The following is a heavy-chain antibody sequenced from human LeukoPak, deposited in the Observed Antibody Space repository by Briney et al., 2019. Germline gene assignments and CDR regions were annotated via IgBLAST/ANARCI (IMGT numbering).Heavy chain of an antibody. D-gene: IGHD4-23*01. J-gene: IGHJ4*02. CDR2: VNSDGSST. Sequence: PGGSLRLSCAASGFTFSSYWMHWVRQVPGKGLVWVSRVNSDGSSTTYADSVKGRFTISRDNAKNTLYLQMNSLRAEDTAVYYCAASYGGNSAFDYWGQGTLVTVSS. V-gene: IGHV3-74*01. CDR3: AASYGGNSAFDY. CDR1: GFTFSSYW.